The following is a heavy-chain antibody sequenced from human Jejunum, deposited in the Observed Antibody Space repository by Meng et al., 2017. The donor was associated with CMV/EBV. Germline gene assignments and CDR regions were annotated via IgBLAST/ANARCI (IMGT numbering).Heavy chain of an antibody. V-gene: IGHV4-4*07. J-gene: IGHJ4*02. Sequence: QVTLQGSGPGLVKPSETLPLPCPVSGGSVNNYYWSWIRQSAGKGLEWIGRFYSSDTYNYHPSLDSRVTMSLDTSKNQFSLNLRSVTAADTATYYCARGPGASTREGFDYWGLGTLVTVSS. CDR2: FYSSDTY. CDR3: ARGPGASTREGFDY. CDR1: GGSVNNYY. D-gene: IGHD1-26*01.